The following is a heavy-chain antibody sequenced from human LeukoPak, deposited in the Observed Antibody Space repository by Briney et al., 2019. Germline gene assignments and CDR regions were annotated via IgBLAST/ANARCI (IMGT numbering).Heavy chain of an antibody. CDR2: IYSGGST. D-gene: IGHD2-2*01. Sequence: GGSLRLSCAASGFTFSSYNMSGVRQAPGKGLEWVSVIYSGGSTHYADSVKGRFTISRDNSKNMLYLQMNSLRAEDTAVYYCAGGPKQQLLWGRASNGFDPWGQGTLVTVSS. CDR1: GFTFSSYN. CDR3: AGGPKQQLLWGRASNGFDP. J-gene: IGHJ5*02. V-gene: IGHV3-66*01.